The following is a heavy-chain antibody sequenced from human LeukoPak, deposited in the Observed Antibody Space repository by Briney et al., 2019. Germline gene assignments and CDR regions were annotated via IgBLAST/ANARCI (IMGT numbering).Heavy chain of an antibody. CDR2: IYHSGST. Sequence: SETLSLTCTVSGGTISSGGYYWSWIRQPPGKGLEWIGYIYHSGSTYYNPSLKSRVTISVDRSKNQFSLKLSSVTAADTAVYYCARARSGVIDYWGQGTLVTVSS. V-gene: IGHV4-30-2*01. CDR3: ARARSGVIDY. J-gene: IGHJ4*02. CDR1: GGTISSGGYY. D-gene: IGHD7-27*01.